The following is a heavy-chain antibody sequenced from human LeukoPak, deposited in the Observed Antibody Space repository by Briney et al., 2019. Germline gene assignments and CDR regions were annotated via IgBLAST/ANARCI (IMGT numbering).Heavy chain of an antibody. CDR2: INPNSGGT. CDR3: ARGRPTTGTRWFDP. Sequence: ASVKVSCKASGYTFTGYYIHWVRQAPGQGLEWMGWINPNSGGTNYAQKFQGRVTMTRNTSISTAYMELSSLRSEDTAVYYCARGRPTTGTRWFDPWGQGTLVTVSS. V-gene: IGHV1-2*02. J-gene: IGHJ5*02. CDR1: GYTFTGYY. D-gene: IGHD1-1*01.